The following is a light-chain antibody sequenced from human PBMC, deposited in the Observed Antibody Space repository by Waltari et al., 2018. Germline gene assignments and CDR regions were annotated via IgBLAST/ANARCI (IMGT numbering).Light chain of an antibody. J-gene: IGLJ2*01. CDR2: DVS. CDR3: NSYAGSNSVL. Sequence: QSALTQPPSASGSPGQSVTISCTGTSSDVGGYNCVSWYQQHPGKAPKLMIYDVSKRPSGVRDRFSGSKSGNTAYLTVSGLQAEDEADYYCNSYAGSNSVLFGAGTKLTVL. CDR1: SSDVGGYNC. V-gene: IGLV2-8*01.